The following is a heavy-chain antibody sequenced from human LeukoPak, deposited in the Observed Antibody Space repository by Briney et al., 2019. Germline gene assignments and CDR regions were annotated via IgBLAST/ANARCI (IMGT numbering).Heavy chain of an antibody. J-gene: IGHJ4*02. CDR3: ARDSPPMGDFWSGYYGY. CDR1: GYTFNSYY. Sequence: GASVKVSCKASGYTFNSYYMHWVRQAPGQGLEWMGWINPNSGGTNYVQKFQGRVTMTRDTSISTAYMELSRLRSDDTAVYYCARDSPPMGDFWSGYYGYWGQGTLVTVSS. CDR2: INPNSGGT. V-gene: IGHV1-2*02. D-gene: IGHD3-3*01.